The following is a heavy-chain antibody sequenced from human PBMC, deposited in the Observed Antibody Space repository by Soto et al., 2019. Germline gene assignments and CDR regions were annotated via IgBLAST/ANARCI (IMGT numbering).Heavy chain of an antibody. CDR2: IWYDGSNK. Sequence: QVQLVESGGGVVQPGRSLRLSCAASGFTFSSYGMHWVRQAPGKGLEWVAVIWYDGSNKYYADSVKGRFTISRDNSKNTLYLQMNSLRAEDTAVYYCARTGPSVVPAATYGMDVWGQGTTVTVSS. D-gene: IGHD2-2*01. CDR1: GFTFSSYG. V-gene: IGHV3-33*01. J-gene: IGHJ6*02. CDR3: ARTGPSVVPAATYGMDV.